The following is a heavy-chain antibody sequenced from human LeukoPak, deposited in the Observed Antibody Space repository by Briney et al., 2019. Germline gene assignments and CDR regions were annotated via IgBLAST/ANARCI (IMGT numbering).Heavy chain of an antibody. Sequence: GGSLRLSCAASGFTFSSYWMHWVRQAPGKGLVRVSRINSDGSSTSYADSVKGRFTISRDNAKNTLYLQMNSLRAEDAAVYYCARFWTDYYDSSGYYYFPDYWGQGTLVTVSS. CDR2: INSDGSST. D-gene: IGHD3-22*01. V-gene: IGHV3-74*01. CDR3: ARFWTDYYDSSGYYYFPDY. CDR1: GFTFSSYW. J-gene: IGHJ4*02.